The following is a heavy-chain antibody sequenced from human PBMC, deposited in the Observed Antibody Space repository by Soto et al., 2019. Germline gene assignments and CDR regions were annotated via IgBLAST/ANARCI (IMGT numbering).Heavy chain of an antibody. Sequence: QVQLVQSGAEVKKPGSSVKVSCKDSGGTFSSYAISWVRQAPGQGLEWMGGIIPIFGTGNYAQKYQGRVTITGDEPTSTAYMELSSLRPEDTAVDYWAMARTSSFTVGCSFDPLGQGTLVTVSS. D-gene: IGHD3-10*02. J-gene: IGHJ5*02. CDR3: AMARTSSFTVGCSFDP. CDR1: GGTFSSYA. CDR2: IIPIFGTG. V-gene: IGHV1-69*12.